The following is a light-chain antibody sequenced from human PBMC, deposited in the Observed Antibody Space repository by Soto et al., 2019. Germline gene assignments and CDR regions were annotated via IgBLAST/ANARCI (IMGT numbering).Light chain of an antibody. CDR1: SSNIGDSY. CDR2: DNN. J-gene: IGLJ2*01. V-gene: IGLV1-51*01. Sequence: QSVLTQPPSVSAAPGQKVTISCSGSSSNIGDSYVSWYQLLPGTAPKLLIYDNNKRPSGIPDRFSGSKSGTSATLDITGLQTGDEADYYCGTWDSSLSAVFGGGTQLTVL. CDR3: GTWDSSLSAV.